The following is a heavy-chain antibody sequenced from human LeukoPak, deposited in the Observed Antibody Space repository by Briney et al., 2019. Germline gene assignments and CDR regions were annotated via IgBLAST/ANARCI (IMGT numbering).Heavy chain of an antibody. J-gene: IGHJ4*02. CDR1: GFTFSSYS. D-gene: IGHD6-19*01. CDR2: ISANGGNR. CDR3: ARVDYGCGCGS. V-gene: IGHV3-64*01. Sequence: RPGGSLRLCCAASGFTFSSYSMHWVRHAPGKGLEFVSAISANGGNRYYGKSVKGRFTISRDISKNTLYLQMGSLRPEDMAAYYCARVDYGCGCGSWGQGTLVTVSS.